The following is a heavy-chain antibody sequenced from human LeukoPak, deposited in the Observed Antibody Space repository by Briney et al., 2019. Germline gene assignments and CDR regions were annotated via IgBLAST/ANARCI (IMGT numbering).Heavy chain of an antibody. CDR1: GVTLSSYG. CDR3: ANGYCSGSSSCPVGYYGMDV. Sequence: GGSLRLSCAASGVTLSSYGMHWVRQAPGKGLEWEAAISYDGSNKYYAESVKGRFTISRDDSKNTLYVQMNSLRAEDTAVYYCANGYCSGSSSCPVGYYGMDVWGQGTTVTVSS. V-gene: IGHV3-30*18. CDR2: ISYDGSNK. D-gene: IGHD2-15*01. J-gene: IGHJ6*02.